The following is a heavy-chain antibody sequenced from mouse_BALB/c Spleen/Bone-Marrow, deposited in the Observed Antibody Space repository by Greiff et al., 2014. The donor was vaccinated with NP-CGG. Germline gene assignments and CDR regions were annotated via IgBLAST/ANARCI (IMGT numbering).Heavy chain of an antibody. CDR3: VTGTAWFTY. CDR1: GYTFTDYI. V-gene: IGHV1-18*01. Sequence: VQLKESGPELVKPGASVKITCKASGYTFTDYIMDWVRLSHGKSLEWIGDINVNNGGTIYNQKFKGKATLTVDKSSSTAHMELRSLTSEDTAVYYCVTGTAWFTYWGQGTLVTVST. J-gene: IGHJ3*01. D-gene: IGHD4-1*01. CDR2: INVNNGGT.